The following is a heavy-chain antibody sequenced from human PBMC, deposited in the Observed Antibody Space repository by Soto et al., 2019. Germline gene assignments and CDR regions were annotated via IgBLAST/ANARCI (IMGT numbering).Heavy chain of an antibody. CDR1: GFTFSNYG. J-gene: IGHJ4*01. D-gene: IGHD5-18*01. V-gene: IGHV3-30*03. Sequence: QLQLVGSGGGVVQPGRSLRLSCAASGFTFSNYGMHWIRQAPGKGLEWVATISYDGTYKIYADSVKGRFTISRDNSKNTLYLQMNSLRAEDTAVYYCATGKRILASPQFFDFWGHGTLVTVSS. CDR3: ATGKRILASPQFFDF. CDR2: ISYDGTYK.